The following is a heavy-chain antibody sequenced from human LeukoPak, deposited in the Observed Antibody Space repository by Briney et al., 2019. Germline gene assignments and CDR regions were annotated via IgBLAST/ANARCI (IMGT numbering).Heavy chain of an antibody. J-gene: IGHJ4*02. D-gene: IGHD3-22*01. CDR2: MNPNSGNT. V-gene: IGHV1-8*01. CDR3: AIRRFSYDSSGHYYDLDY. Sequence: ASVKVSCKASGYTFTSYDINWVRQATGQGLEWMGWMNPNSGNTGYAQKFQGRVTMTEDTSTDTAYMELRSLRSEDTAIYYCAIRRFSYDSSGHYYDLDYWGQGTPVTVSS. CDR1: GYTFTSYD.